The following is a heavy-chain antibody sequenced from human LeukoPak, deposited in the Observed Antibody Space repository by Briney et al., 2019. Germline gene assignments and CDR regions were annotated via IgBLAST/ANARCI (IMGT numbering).Heavy chain of an antibody. V-gene: IGHV3-7*04. CDR1: EFAFTTYW. CDR3: ARDRPGGYFDY. Sequence: QSGGSLRLSCAASEFAFTTYWLSWVRQAPGKGLEWVANMKEDGSESQYADSVKGRFTISRDNAKRSVYLQMNSLRAEDTAVHYCARDRPGGYFDYWGQGTLVSVST. CDR2: MKEDGSES. J-gene: IGHJ4*02.